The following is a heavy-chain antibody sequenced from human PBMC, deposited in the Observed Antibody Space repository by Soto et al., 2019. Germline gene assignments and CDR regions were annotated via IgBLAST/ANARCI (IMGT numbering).Heavy chain of an antibody. CDR3: ARELGFNTAMVRGFDY. V-gene: IGHV3-30-3*01. J-gene: IGHJ4*02. CDR1: GFTFSSYA. Sequence: GGSLRLSCAASGFTFSSYAMHWVRQAPGKGLEWVAVISYDGSNKYYADSVKGRFTISRDNSKNTLYLQMNSLRAEDTAVYYCARELGFNTAMVRGFDYWGQGTLVTVSS. D-gene: IGHD5-18*01. CDR2: ISYDGSNK.